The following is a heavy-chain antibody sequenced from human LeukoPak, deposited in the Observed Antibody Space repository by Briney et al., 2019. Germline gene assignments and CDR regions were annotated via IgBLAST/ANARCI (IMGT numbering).Heavy chain of an antibody. CDR1: GGSFSGYY. D-gene: IGHD3-10*01. CDR3: ASSLLWFGESLYYFDY. V-gene: IGHV4-59*01. Sequence: SETLSLTCAVYGGSFSGYYWSWIRQPPGKGLEWIGYIYYSGSTNYNPSLKSRVTISVDTSKNQFSLKLSSVTAADTAVYYCASSLLWFGESLYYFDYWGQGTLVTVSS. J-gene: IGHJ4*02. CDR2: IYYSGST.